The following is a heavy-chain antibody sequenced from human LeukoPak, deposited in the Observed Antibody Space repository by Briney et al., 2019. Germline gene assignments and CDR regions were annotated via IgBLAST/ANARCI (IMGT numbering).Heavy chain of an antibody. CDR3: AKDHFADYGDYIGFFGY. CDR2: ISGSGGST. V-gene: IGHV3-23*01. J-gene: IGHJ4*02. Sequence: GGSLRLSCAASGFTFSSYAMSWVRQAPGKGLEWVSAISGSGGSTYYADSVKGRFTISRDNSKNTLYLQMNSLRAEDTAVYYCAKDHFADYGDYIGFFGYWGQGTLVTVSS. D-gene: IGHD4-17*01. CDR1: GFTFSSYA.